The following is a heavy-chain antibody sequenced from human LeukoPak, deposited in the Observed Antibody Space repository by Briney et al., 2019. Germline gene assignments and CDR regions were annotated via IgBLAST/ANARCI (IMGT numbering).Heavy chain of an antibody. CDR1: GGSISSGGYY. D-gene: IGHD3-16*01. J-gene: IGHJ5*02. Sequence: PSETLSLTCTVSGGSISSGGYYWSWIRQHPGKGLEWIGYIYYSGSTYYNPSLKSRVTISVDTSKNQFSLKLSSVTAADTAVYYCARLDGRGRWFDPWGQGTLVTVSS. CDR2: IYYSGST. CDR3: ARLDGRGRWFDP. V-gene: IGHV4-31*03.